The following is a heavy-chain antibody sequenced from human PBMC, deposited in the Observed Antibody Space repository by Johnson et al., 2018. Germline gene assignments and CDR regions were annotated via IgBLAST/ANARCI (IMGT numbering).Heavy chain of an antibody. J-gene: IGHJ3*02. Sequence: QLVESGGGVVQPGRSLRLSCAASGFTFSSNYMSWVRQAPGKGLEWVAVIWYDGSNKYYADSVKGRVTISRDNSKNTLYLQMNSLRAEDTAVYYCARVLPGVVTAIRDDAFDIWGQGTMVTVSS. CDR3: ARVLPGVVTAIRDDAFDI. CDR1: GFTFSSNY. D-gene: IGHD2-21*02. CDR2: IWYDGSNK. V-gene: IGHV3-33*08.